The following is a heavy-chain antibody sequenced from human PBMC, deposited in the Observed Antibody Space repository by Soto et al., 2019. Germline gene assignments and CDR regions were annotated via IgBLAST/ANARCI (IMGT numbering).Heavy chain of an antibody. Sequence: QVQLQESGPGLVKPSETLSLTCTVSGGSISSYYWSWIRQPPGKGLEWIGYIYYSGSTNYNPSLQSRVTISVDTSKNQFSLKLSSVTAADTAVYYCARRYGHAFDLGPRDNGHRLF. J-gene: IGHJ3*01. V-gene: IGHV4-59*08. CDR2: IYYSGST. CDR1: GGSISSYY. D-gene: IGHD4-17*01. CDR3: ARRYGHAFD.